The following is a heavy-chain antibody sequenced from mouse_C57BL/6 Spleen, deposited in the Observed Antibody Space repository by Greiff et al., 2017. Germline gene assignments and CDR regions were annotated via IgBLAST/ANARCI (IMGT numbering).Heavy chain of an antibody. V-gene: IGHV5-17*01. CDR3: ARRWLPHYYAMDY. D-gene: IGHD2-3*01. Sequence: EVQGVESGGGLVKPGGSLKLSCAASGFTFSDYGMHWVRQAPGKGLEWVAYISSGSSTIYYADTVKGRFTSSRDNAKNTLFLQMTSLRSEDTAMYYCARRWLPHYYAMDYWGQGTSVTVSS. CDR2: ISSGSSTI. CDR1: GFTFSDYG. J-gene: IGHJ4*01.